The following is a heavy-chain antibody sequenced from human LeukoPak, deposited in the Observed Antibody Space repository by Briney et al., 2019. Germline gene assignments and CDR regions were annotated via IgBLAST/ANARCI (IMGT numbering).Heavy chain of an antibody. V-gene: IGHV4-34*01. CDR2: INHSGST. J-gene: IGHJ4*02. D-gene: IGHD3-10*01. CDR3: ARLPLRITMVRGVISFDY. Sequence: SETLSLTCAVYGGSFSGYYWSWIRQPSGKGLEWIGEINHSGSTNYNPSLKSRVTISVDTSKNQFSLKLSSVTAADTAVYYCARLPLRITMVRGVISFDYWGQGTLVTVSS. CDR1: GGSFSGYY.